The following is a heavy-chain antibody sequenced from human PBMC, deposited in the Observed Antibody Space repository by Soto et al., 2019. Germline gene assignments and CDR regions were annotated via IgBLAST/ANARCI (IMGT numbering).Heavy chain of an antibody. V-gene: IGHV3-23*01. D-gene: IGHD1-26*01. CDR1: GFTFSSYA. Sequence: EVQLLESGGGLVQPGGSLRLSCAASGFTFSSYAMSWVRQAPGKGLEWVSAISGSGGSTYYADSVKGRFTISRDNSKNTLYLQMNSLRAEDTAVYYCAKLSGSYYWRTWCFDYWGQGTLVTVSS. CDR2: ISGSGGST. CDR3: AKLSGSYYWRTWCFDY. J-gene: IGHJ4*02.